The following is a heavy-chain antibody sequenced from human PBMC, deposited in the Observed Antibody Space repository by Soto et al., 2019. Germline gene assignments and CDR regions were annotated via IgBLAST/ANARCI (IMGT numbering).Heavy chain of an antibody. CDR2: TRNKANSYNT. J-gene: IGHJ4*02. CDR1: GFTFSDHY. Sequence: EVQLVESGGGLVQPGGSLRLSCAASGFTFSDHYMDWVRQAPGKGLEWVGRTRNKANSYNTEYAASVQGRFTISRDDAKNSLYLQMNSLKTEDTAVYYCASSLGYSCSGGCIHYYFEYWGQGTLVTVSS. V-gene: IGHV3-72*01. D-gene: IGHD2-15*01. CDR3: ASSLGYSCSGGCIHYYFEY.